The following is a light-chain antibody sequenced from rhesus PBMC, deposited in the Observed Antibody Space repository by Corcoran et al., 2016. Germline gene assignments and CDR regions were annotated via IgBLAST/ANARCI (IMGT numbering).Light chain of an antibody. CDR1: QSLLHSDGRTY. Sequence: DIVMTQTPPSLPVTPGEPASISCRSSQSLLHSDGRTYLYWYLQKPGPSPRLLIYRVSNRFSGVPDRFSGSGSGTDFTLKISRVEAEDVGVYYCMQPLQSPWTFGQGTKVEIK. V-gene: IGKV2-73*01. CDR2: RVS. CDR3: MQPLQSPWT. J-gene: IGKJ1*01.